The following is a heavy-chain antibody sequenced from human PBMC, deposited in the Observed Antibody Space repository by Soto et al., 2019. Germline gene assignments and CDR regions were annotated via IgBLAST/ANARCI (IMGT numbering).Heavy chain of an antibody. D-gene: IGHD6-19*01. Sequence: GGSLRLSCAASGFTFSSYAMSWVRQAPGKGLEWVSAISGSGGSTYYADSVKGRFTISRDNSKNTLYLQMNSLRAEDTAVYYCAKDSIGWPTPGIDYWGQGTLVTLFS. CDR2: ISGSGGST. CDR3: AKDSIGWPTPGIDY. CDR1: GFTFSSYA. J-gene: IGHJ4*02. V-gene: IGHV3-23*01.